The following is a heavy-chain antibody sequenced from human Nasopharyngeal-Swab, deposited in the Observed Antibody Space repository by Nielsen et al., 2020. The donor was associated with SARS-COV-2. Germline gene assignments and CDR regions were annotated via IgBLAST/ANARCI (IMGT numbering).Heavy chain of an antibody. D-gene: IGHD6-13*01. J-gene: IGHJ6*02. Sequence: GESLKISCADTGFTFSYYAMNWVRQAPGKGLEWVSGISDGGGSTSYADSAKGRFTISRDNSKKTLYLQMNSLTAEDTAVYYCAKVLAAAVAYYYGMDDWGQGTTVTVSS. CDR3: AKVLAAAVAYYYGMDD. V-gene: IGHV3-23*01. CDR1: GFTFSYYA. CDR2: ISDGGGST.